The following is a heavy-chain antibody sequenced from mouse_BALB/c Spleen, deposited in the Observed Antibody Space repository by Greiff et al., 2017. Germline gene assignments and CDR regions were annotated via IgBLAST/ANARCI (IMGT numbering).Heavy chain of an antibody. V-gene: IGHV3-2*02. Sequence: EVQLQESGPGLVKPSQSLSLTCTVTGYSITSDYAWNWIRQFPGNKLEWMGYISYSGSTSYNPSLKSRISITRDTSKNQFFLQLNSVTTEDTATYYCARSYDYDGGDYAMDYWGQGTSVTVSS. CDR2: ISYSGST. J-gene: IGHJ4*01. CDR1: GYSITSDYA. D-gene: IGHD2-4*01. CDR3: ARSYDYDGGDYAMDY.